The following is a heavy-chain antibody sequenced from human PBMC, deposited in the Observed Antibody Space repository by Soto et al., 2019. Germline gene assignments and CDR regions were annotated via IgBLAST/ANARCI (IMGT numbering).Heavy chain of an antibody. D-gene: IGHD6-19*01. Sequence: PSETLSLTCTVSGGSISSYYWSWIRQSPGKGLEWIGYIYYSGRTNYNPSLTSRVTISVDTSKNHLSLKLTSVTAADTAVYYCARMVSGWYSGHYYGMDVWGQGTTVTVSS. CDR1: GGSISSYY. CDR3: ARMVSGWYSGHYYGMDV. J-gene: IGHJ6*02. CDR2: IYYSGRT. V-gene: IGHV4-59*08.